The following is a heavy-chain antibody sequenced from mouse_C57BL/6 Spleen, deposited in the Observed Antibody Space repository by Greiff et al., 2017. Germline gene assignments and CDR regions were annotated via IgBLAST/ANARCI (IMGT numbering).Heavy chain of an antibody. CDR1: GFTFSSYA. J-gene: IGHJ2*01. V-gene: IGHV5-4*01. D-gene: IGHD2-2*01. Sequence: EVMLVESGGGLVKPGGSLKLSCAASGFTFSSYAMSWVRQTPEKRLEWVATISDGGSYTYYPDNVKGRFTLSRDNAKNNLYLQMSHLKSEDTAMYFCARDRTMVTGDYFDYWGQGTTLTVSS. CDR2: ISDGGSYT. CDR3: ARDRTMVTGDYFDY.